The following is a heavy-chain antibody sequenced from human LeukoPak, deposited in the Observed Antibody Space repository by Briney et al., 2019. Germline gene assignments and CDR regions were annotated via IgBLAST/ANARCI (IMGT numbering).Heavy chain of an antibody. Sequence: ASVKVSCKASGYTFTDYYMHWVRQAPGQGLEWMGWINPNSGDTKCAQKFQGRVTMTRDTSIGTAYMELSRLTSDDTAVYYCARSQIPDFWGQGTLVTVPP. D-gene: IGHD2-21*01. CDR2: INPNSGDT. CDR3: ARSQIPDF. V-gene: IGHV1-2*02. J-gene: IGHJ4*02. CDR1: GYTFTDYY.